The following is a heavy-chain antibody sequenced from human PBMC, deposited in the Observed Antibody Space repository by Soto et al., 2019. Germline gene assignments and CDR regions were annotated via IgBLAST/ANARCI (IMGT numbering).Heavy chain of an antibody. CDR1: GFTVSSNY. CDR3: ARRAYEYESSGYYPLFDY. J-gene: IGHJ4*02. Sequence: PGWSLRLSCAASGFTVSSNYMSWVRQAPGKGLEWVAVIYGGDDTYYPDSVQGRFTISRDNSKNMLYLQMNSLRAEDTAVYYCARRAYEYESSGYYPLFDYWGRGTLVTVSS. V-gene: IGHV3-53*01. D-gene: IGHD3-22*01. CDR2: IYGGDDT.